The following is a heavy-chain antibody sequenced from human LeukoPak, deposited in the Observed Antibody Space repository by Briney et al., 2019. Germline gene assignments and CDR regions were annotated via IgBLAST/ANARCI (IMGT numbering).Heavy chain of an antibody. V-gene: IGHV1-8*01. J-gene: IGHJ4*02. CDR2: MNPNSGNT. CDR1: GYTFTSYD. CDR3: ARGPATVVYADY. Sequence: ASVKVSCKASGYTFTSYDINWVRQATGQGLEWMGWMNPNSGNTGYAQKFQGRVTMTRNTSISTAYMELSSLRSEDTAAYYCARGPATVVYADYWGQGTLVTVSS. D-gene: IGHD2-8*02.